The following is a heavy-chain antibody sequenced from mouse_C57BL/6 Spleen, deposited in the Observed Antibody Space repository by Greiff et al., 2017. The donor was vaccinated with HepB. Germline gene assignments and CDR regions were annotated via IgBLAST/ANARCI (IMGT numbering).Heavy chain of an antibody. CDR1: GYTFTSYW. D-gene: IGHD2-3*01. V-gene: IGHV1-61*01. CDR3: ARADGRDY. J-gene: IGHJ2*01. CDR2: IYPSDSET. Sequence: QVQLQQPGAELVRPGSSVKLSCKASGYTFTSYWMDWVKQRPGQGLEWIGNIYPSDSETHYNQKFKDKATLTVDKSSSTAYMQLSSLTSEDSAVYYCARADGRDYWGQGTTLTVSS.